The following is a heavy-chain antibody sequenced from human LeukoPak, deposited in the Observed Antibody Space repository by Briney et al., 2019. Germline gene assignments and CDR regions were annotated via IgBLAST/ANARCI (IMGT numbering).Heavy chain of an antibody. V-gene: IGHV5-51*01. Sequence: GGSLKISFKGSGYRFTSYWIGWVRQMPGKGLEWMGIIYPDDSDTRYSPSFQGQVTISADKSISTAYLQWSSLKASDTAMYYCARRYDSSAYAVDYWGQGTLVTVSS. D-gene: IGHD3-22*01. CDR1: GYRFTSYW. J-gene: IGHJ4*02. CDR2: IYPDDSDT. CDR3: ARRYDSSAYAVDY.